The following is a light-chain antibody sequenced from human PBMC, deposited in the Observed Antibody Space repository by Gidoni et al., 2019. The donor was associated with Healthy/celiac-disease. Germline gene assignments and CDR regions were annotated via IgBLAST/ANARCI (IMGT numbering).Light chain of an antibody. V-gene: IGKV1-5*03. CDR1: QKIQSW. CDR2: KAS. Sequence: DIQMTQPPSTLSASVGDRVTIPCRASQKIQSWLAWYPHKPGKAPRLLIQKASNLQSGVPSRFSGRGSGTEFSLTISSLQTDDSAIYYCQQYKEFSWTFGQGTKVEIK. J-gene: IGKJ1*01. CDR3: QQYKEFSWT.